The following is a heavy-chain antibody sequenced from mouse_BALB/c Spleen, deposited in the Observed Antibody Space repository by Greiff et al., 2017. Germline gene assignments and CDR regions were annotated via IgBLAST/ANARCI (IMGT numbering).Heavy chain of an antibody. CDR2: IWSGGST. J-gene: IGHJ4*01. D-gene: IGHD2-10*02. Sequence: QVQLKESGPGLVQPSQSLSITCTVSGFSLTSYGVHWVRQSPGKGLEWLGVIWSGGSTDYNAAFISRLSISKDNSKSQVFFKMNSLQANDTAIYYCAREQYGNYEAMDYWGQGTSVTVSS. CDR1: GFSLTSYG. V-gene: IGHV2-2*02. CDR3: AREQYGNYEAMDY.